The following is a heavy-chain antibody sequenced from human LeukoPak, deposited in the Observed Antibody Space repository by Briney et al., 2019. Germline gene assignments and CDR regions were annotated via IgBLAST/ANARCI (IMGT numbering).Heavy chain of an antibody. CDR2: IYYSGST. Sequence: SGTLSLTCTVSGGSTSSYYWSWIRQPPGKGREWIGYIYYSGSTNYNPSLKSRVTISVDTSKNQFSLKLSSVTAADTAVYYCARGDPYLPLGYWGQGTLVTVSS. CDR3: ARGDPYLPLGY. J-gene: IGHJ4*02. CDR1: GGSTSSYY. V-gene: IGHV4-59*01.